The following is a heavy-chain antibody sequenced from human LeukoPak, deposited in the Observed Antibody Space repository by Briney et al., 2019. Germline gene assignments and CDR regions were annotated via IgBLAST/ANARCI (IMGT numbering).Heavy chain of an antibody. V-gene: IGHV4-34*01. CDR3: FYYDSSGYYGGSSF. D-gene: IGHD3-22*01. J-gene: IGHJ4*02. Sequence: PSETLSLTCAVYGGSFSGYYWSWIRQPPGKGLEWIGEINHSGSTNYNPSLKSRVTISVGTSKNQFSLKLSSVTAADTAVYYCFYYDSSGYYGGSSFWGQGTLVTVSS. CDR2: INHSGST. CDR1: GGSFSGYY.